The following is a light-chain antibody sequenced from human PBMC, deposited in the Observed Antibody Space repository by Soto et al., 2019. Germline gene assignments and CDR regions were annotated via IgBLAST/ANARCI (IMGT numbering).Light chain of an antibody. CDR2: GAS. CDR1: QSVRSR. J-gene: IGKJ5*01. CDR3: QQYNRWPPIT. Sequence: EILMTQSPYTLNASPGEGATLSCRASQSVRSRLAWYQQKAGQAPRLLIYGASTRATGIPDRFSGSGSGTEFTLTISSLQSEDFAVYYCQQYNRWPPITFGQGTRLEI. V-gene: IGKV3D-15*01.